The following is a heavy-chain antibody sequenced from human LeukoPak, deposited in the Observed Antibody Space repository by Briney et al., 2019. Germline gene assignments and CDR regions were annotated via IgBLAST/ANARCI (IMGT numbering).Heavy chain of an antibody. CDR2: ISSSSSYI. V-gene: IGHV3-21*01. J-gene: IGHJ4*02. Sequence: GGSLRLSCAASGFTFSSYSMNWVRQAPGKGLEWVSSISSSSSYIYYAASVKGRFTISRDNAKNSLYLQMNSLRAEDTAVYYCAREGGYSYGWYFDYWGQGNLVTVSS. CDR1: GFTFSSYS. D-gene: IGHD5-18*01. CDR3: AREGGYSYGWYFDY.